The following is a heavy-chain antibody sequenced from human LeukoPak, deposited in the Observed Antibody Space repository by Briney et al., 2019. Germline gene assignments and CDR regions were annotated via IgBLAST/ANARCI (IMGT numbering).Heavy chain of an antibody. CDR3: ARGRRYCSGGSCYGKYFDY. CDR1: GGFFTGYY. D-gene: IGHD2-15*01. Sequence: SETLSLTCAVYGGFFTGYYWSWIRQPPGKGLEWIGEITHRGATSYNPSLKNRVTTSLETSKNQVSLKLSSVTAADTAVYFCARGRRYCSGGSCYGKYFDYWGQGTLVTVSS. J-gene: IGHJ4*02. CDR2: ITHRGAT. V-gene: IGHV4-34*01.